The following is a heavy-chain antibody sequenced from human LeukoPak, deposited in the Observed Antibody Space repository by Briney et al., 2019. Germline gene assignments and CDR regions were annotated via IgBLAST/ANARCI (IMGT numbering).Heavy chain of an antibody. CDR3: ARAAMVTGPNWFDP. V-gene: IGHV3-64*01. J-gene: IGHJ5*02. CDR2: IISNGGST. CDR1: GFPFSSYP. D-gene: IGHD5-18*01. Sequence: PGGPLRLSCAASGFPFSSYPMHWGRQAPGKGLEYVSAIISNGGSTYYANSVKGRFTISRDNSKNTLYLQMGSLRAEDMAVYYCARAAMVTGPNWFDPWGQGTLVTVSS.